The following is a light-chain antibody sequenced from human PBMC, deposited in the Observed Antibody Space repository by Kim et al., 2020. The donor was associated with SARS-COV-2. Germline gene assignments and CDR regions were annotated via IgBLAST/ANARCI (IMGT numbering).Light chain of an antibody. CDR3: ATWDDNLSGRGV. J-gene: IGLJ3*02. CDR1: TSHIASNY. Sequence: RLTVSLSGPTSHIASNYVYTYPQPPGTAPNLIICGDSQRPSGVPDRFSGSKSGTSASLAISGLRSEDEAHYHCATWDDNLSGRGVFGGGTKVTVL. V-gene: IGLV1-47*02. CDR2: GDS.